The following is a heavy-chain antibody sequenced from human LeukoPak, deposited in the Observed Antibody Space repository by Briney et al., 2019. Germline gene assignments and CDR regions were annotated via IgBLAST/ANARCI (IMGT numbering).Heavy chain of an antibody. Sequence: GASVKVSCKASGYTFTGYYMHWVRQAPGQGLEWMGWINPNSGGTNYAQKFQGRVTMTRDTSISTAYMELSRLRSDDTAVYYCAMARVLEWLLVFDYWGQGTLVTVSS. CDR3: AMARVLEWLLVFDY. CDR2: INPNSGGT. J-gene: IGHJ4*02. D-gene: IGHD3-3*01. V-gene: IGHV1-2*02. CDR1: GYTFTGYY.